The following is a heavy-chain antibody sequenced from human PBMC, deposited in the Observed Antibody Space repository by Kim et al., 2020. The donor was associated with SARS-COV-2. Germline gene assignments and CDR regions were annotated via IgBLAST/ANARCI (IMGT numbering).Heavy chain of an antibody. D-gene: IGHD6-19*01. CDR1: GFTFSSYG. Sequence: GGSLRLSCAASGFTFSSYGMHWVRQAPGKGLEWVAVIWYDGSNKYYADSVKGRFTISRDNSKNTLYLQMNSLRAEDTAVYYCAREVEEAVADPYYYYGMDVWGQGTTVTVSS. CDR3: AREVEEAVADPYYYYGMDV. CDR2: IWYDGSNK. V-gene: IGHV3-33*08. J-gene: IGHJ6*02.